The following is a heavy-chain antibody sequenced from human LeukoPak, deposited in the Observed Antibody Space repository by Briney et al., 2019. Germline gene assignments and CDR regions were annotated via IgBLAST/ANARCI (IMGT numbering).Heavy chain of an antibody. CDR3: ASLGNVVATLDY. Sequence: PGGSLRLSCAASGFTFSSYEMNWVRQAPGKGLEWVSYISSSGSTIYYADSVKGRFTISRDNAKNSLYLQMNSLRAEDTAVYYCASLGNVVATLDYWGQGTLVTVSS. V-gene: IGHV3-48*03. J-gene: IGHJ4*02. CDR2: ISSSGSTI. D-gene: IGHD5-12*01. CDR1: GFTFSSYE.